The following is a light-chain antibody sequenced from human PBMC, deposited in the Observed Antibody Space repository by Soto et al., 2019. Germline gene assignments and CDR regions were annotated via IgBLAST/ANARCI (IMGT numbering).Light chain of an antibody. CDR1: RSNIGSNY. CDR2: RNN. CDR3: TSWDDSLYHVG. V-gene: IGLV1-47*01. J-gene: IGLJ2*01. Sequence: QSVLTQPPSASGTPGQRVTFSCSGGRSNIGSNYVFWYQQFPGTAPKLLIYRNNQRPSGVPDRFSGSKSGTSASLAISGLRSEDEADYYCTSWDDSLYHVGFGGGTKLTVL.